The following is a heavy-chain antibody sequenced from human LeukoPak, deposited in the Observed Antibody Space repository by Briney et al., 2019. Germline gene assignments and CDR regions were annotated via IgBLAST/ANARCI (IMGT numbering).Heavy chain of an antibody. CDR2: ISWNSGSI. Sequence: PGGSLRLSCAASGFTFSSYWMHWVRQAPGKGLEWVSGISWNSGSIGYADSVKGRFTISRDNAKNTLYLQMNSLRAEDTAVYYCARGVGSYYFDYWGQGTLVTVSS. V-gene: IGHV3-74*01. CDR3: ARGVGSYYFDY. J-gene: IGHJ4*02. CDR1: GFTFSSYW. D-gene: IGHD1-26*01.